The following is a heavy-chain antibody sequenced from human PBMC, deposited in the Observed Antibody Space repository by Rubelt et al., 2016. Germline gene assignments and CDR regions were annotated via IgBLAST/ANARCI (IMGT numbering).Heavy chain of an antibody. V-gene: IGHV3-7*01. CDR2: IKPDGSEM. D-gene: IGHD1-1*01. J-gene: IGHJ4*02. Sequence: ELQLVQSGGGLVQPGWSLRLSCAASGLTFSNYWMNWVRQAPGKRLEWVSNIKPDGSEMYYVSSVKCRFTFSRDNSKTTLYLQMNGRRAEDTAMYYCARHGDWSDPPFDYWGQGTLVTVS. CDR3: ARHGDWSDPPFDY. CDR1: GLTFSNYW.